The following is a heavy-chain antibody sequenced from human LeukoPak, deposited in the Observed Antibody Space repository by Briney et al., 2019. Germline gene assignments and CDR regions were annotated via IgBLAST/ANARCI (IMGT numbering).Heavy chain of an antibody. CDR3: ARRAGYTGSWYEY. J-gene: IGHJ4*02. Sequence: PSETLSLTCTVSGGSISSSGNYWAWIRQPPGKGLEWIGSIYYSGSTNYNPSLKSRVTISVDTAKNQLSLKLSSVTAADTAVYYCARRAGYTGSWYEYWGQGTLVTVSS. D-gene: IGHD6-13*01. CDR2: IYYSGST. CDR1: GGSISSSGNY. V-gene: IGHV4-39*07.